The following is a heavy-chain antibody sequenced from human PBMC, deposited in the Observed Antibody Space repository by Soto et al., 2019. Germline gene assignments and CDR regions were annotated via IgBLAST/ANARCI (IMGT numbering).Heavy chain of an antibody. CDR3: AIDQVGAGVEITFGGVIVIGAFDI. CDR2: IYNSGST. J-gene: IGHJ3*02. Sequence: SDSLSLTCTVSGRSITSGGYYWSWIRQHPGKGLEWIGYIYNSGSTYYNQSLKSRVTISVDTSKNQFSLKLSSVTAADTAVYYCAIDQVGAGVEITFGGVIVIGAFDIWGQGTMVT. V-gene: IGHV4-31*03. CDR1: GRSITSGGYY. D-gene: IGHD3-16*02.